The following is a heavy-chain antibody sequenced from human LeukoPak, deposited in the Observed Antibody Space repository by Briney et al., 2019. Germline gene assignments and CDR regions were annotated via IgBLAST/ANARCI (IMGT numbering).Heavy chain of an antibody. CDR2: INPLTGAT. Sequence: ASVNVSCKLSGDGPTGDHIGWVRPGPGGGRGWVGWINPLTGATNYPLKFQGRVTMPRDTSVSTASMELNRLQSDDTAVYYCARDGFRVTTTFTYYYYYYMDVWGEGTTVTVSS. D-gene: IGHD4-11*01. CDR3: ARDGFRVTTTFTYYYYYYMDV. J-gene: IGHJ6*03. V-gene: IGHV1-2*02. CDR1: GDGPTGDH.